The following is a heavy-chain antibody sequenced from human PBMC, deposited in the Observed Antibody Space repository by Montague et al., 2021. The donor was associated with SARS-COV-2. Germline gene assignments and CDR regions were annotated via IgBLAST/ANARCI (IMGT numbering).Heavy chain of an antibody. D-gene: IGHD3-10*01. Sequence: SETLSLTCTVSGGSVSSSSYYCGWIRQPPGKGLEWIGSIYYTGSTYYNPSLKSRVTISVDTSKNQFSLKLSSVTAADTAVYYFARHITGSGNAFDIWGQGKRVTVSS. V-gene: IGHV4-39*01. J-gene: IGHJ3*02. CDR3: ARHITGSGNAFDI. CDR1: GGSVSSSSYY. CDR2: IYYTGST.